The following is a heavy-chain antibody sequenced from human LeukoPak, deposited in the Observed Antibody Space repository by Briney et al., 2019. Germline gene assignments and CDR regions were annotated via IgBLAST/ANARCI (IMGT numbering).Heavy chain of an antibody. D-gene: IGHD4-17*01. CDR3: TTVTTGDWFDP. CDR2: IASDGSST. V-gene: IGHV3-74*01. Sequence: GGSLRLSCAASGFTFSSYWMSWVRQAPGKGLVWVSRIASDGSSTTYADSVKGRFSISRDNSKNTLYLQMNSLRAEDTAVYYCTTVTTGDWFDPWGQGTLVTVSS. J-gene: IGHJ5*02. CDR1: GFTFSSYW.